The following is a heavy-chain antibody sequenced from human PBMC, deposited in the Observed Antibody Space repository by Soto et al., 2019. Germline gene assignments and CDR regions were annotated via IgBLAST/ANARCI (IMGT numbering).Heavy chain of an antibody. D-gene: IGHD5-18*01. CDR2: ISYDGSNE. J-gene: IGHJ4*02. Sequence: PGGSLIVSCAVAGFTFRSYFMHWVRQAPGKGLEWVAGISYDGSNEDYADSVKGRFTISRDNSKNTLYLQMNSLRGEDTAVYYCAKGLSVIQPWLMDAYWGQGTLVTVSS. CDR1: GFTFRSYF. CDR3: AKGLSVIQPWLMDAY. V-gene: IGHV3-30*18.